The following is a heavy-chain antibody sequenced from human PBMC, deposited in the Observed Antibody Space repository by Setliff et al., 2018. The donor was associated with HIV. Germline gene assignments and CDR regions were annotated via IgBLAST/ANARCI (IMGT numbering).Heavy chain of an antibody. CDR1: GFTFSSYS. CDR2: ISSISSHI. V-gene: IGHV3-21*01. Sequence: LRLSCAASGFTFSSYSMNWVRQAPGKGLEWVSSISSISSHIYYADSVKGRFTISRDTARNSLYLQMNSLRAEDTAVHYCARDQVPNYYDSSGYYYIDYWGQGTLVTVSS. J-gene: IGHJ4*02. D-gene: IGHD3-22*01. CDR3: ARDQVPNYYDSSGYYYIDY.